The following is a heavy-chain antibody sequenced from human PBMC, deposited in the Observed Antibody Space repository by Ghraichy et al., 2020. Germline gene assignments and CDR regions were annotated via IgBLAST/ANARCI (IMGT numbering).Heavy chain of an antibody. D-gene: IGHD3-9*01. V-gene: IGHV1-18*01. CDR2: ISAYNGNT. CDR3: ARVSVALDILTGYPTYYFDY. J-gene: IGHJ4*02. Sequence: ASVKVSCKASGYTFTSYGISWVRQAPGQGLEWMGWISAYNGNTNYAQKLQGRVTMTTDTSTSTAYMELRSLRSDDTAVYYCARVSVALDILTGYPTYYFDYWGQGTLVTVSS. CDR1: GYTFTSYG.